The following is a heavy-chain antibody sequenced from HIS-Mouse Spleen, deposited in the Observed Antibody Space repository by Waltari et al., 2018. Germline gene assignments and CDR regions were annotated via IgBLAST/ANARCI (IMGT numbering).Heavy chain of an antibody. CDR3: ARVISTVTTPLPFDY. Sequence: QLQLQESGPGLVKPSETLSLTCTVSGGSISSSSYYWGWIRRPPGKGLEWIGSIYYSGSTYYNPSLKSRVTISVDTSKNQFSLKLSSVTAADTAVYYCARVISTVTTPLPFDYWGQGTLVTVSS. V-gene: IGHV4-39*07. CDR2: IYYSGST. J-gene: IGHJ4*02. D-gene: IGHD4-4*01. CDR1: GGSISSSSYY.